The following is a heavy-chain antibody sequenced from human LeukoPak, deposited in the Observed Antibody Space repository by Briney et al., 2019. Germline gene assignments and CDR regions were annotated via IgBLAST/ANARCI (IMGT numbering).Heavy chain of an antibody. CDR3: TRVFDS. Sequence: SETLSLTCTVSGGSLSTSDFYWGWVRHPPGKDLEWVGGIFYTGKTNYNPSVKSRVTISLDMSKNQFSLKLTSVTAADTAVYYCTRVFDSWGQGTLVTVAP. V-gene: IGHV4-39*07. J-gene: IGHJ4*02. CDR2: IFYTGKT. CDR1: GGSLSTSDFY.